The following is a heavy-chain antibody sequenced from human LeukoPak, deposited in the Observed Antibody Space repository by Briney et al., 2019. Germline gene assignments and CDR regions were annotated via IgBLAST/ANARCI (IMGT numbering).Heavy chain of an antibody. Sequence: GGSLRLSCAASGFTVSSNYMSWVRQAPGKGLEWVSVIYSGGGTYYADSVEVRFTISRDNSKNTLYLQMNSLRAEDTAVYYCAKDSGAKLRGVILSFDYWGQGTLVTVSS. CDR2: IYSGGGT. CDR3: AKDSGAKLRGVILSFDY. V-gene: IGHV3-53*01. D-gene: IGHD3-10*01. J-gene: IGHJ4*02. CDR1: GFTVSSNY.